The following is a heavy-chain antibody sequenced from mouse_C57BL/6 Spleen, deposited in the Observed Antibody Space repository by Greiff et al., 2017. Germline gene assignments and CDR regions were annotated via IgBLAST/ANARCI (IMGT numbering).Heavy chain of an antibody. CDR2: ISSGGSYT. D-gene: IGHD3-1*01. V-gene: IGHV5-6*01. CDR3: ARHEEGGYYFDY. Sequence: EVNVVESGGDLVKPGGSLKLSCAASGFTFSSYGMSWVRQTPDKRLEWVATISSGGSYTYYPDSVKGRFTISRDNAKNTLYLQMSSLKSEDTAMYYCARHEEGGYYFDYWGQGTTLTVSS. J-gene: IGHJ2*01. CDR1: GFTFSSYG.